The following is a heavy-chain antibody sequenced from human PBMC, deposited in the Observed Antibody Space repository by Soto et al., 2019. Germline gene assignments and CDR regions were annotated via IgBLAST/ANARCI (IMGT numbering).Heavy chain of an antibody. V-gene: IGHV3-30-3*01. CDR2: ISYDGSNK. J-gene: IGHJ6*02. CDR3: ARVNSVAVVPYYYYGMDV. Sequence: LRLSCAASGFTFSSYAMHWVRQAPGKGLEWVAVISYDGSNKYYADSVKGRFTISRDNPKNTLYLQMNSLRAEDTAVYYCARVNSVAVVPYYYYGMDVWGQGTTVTVSS. D-gene: IGHD6-19*01. CDR1: GFTFSSYA.